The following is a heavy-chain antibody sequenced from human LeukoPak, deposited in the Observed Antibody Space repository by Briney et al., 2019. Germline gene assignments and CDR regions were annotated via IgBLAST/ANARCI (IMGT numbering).Heavy chain of an antibody. J-gene: IGHJ5*01. V-gene: IGHV4-34*01. D-gene: IGHD6-6*01. Sequence: PSETLSLTCAVYGGSFSGYYWSWIRQPPGKGLEWIGEINHSGSTNYNPSLKSRVTISVDTSKNQFSLKLSSVTAADTAVYYCARGLSNSSSKINWFDPWGQGTLVTVSS. CDR2: INHSGST. CDR1: GGSFSGYY. CDR3: ARGLSNSSSKINWFDP.